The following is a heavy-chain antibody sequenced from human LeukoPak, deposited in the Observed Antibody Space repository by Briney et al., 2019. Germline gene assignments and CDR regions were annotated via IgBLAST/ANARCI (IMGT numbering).Heavy chain of an antibody. Sequence: GASVKVSCKASGYTFISYGISWVRQAPGQGLEWMGWISAYNGNTGYARKFQGRVTMTRNTSISTAYMELSSLRSEDTAVYYCARFSPYYYGMDVWGQGTTVTVSS. V-gene: IGHV1-8*02. CDR1: GYTFISYG. CDR3: ARFSPYYYGMDV. J-gene: IGHJ6*02. CDR2: ISAYNGNT.